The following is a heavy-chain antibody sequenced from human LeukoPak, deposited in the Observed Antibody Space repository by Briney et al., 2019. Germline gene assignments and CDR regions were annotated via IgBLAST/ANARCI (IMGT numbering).Heavy chain of an antibody. CDR2: ISTSTSYI. D-gene: IGHD2-2*02. CDR1: GFTFSTYV. V-gene: IGHV3-21*01. Sequence: GGSLRLSCAASGFTFSTYVMTWVRQAPGKGLEWVSSISTSTSYIYYADSVKGRFTISRDDAKNSLYLQMNSLRAEDTAVYYCAREDCSSTSCYIPLNYYYYYMDVWGKGTTVTVSS. CDR3: AREDCSSTSCYIPLNYYYYYMDV. J-gene: IGHJ6*03.